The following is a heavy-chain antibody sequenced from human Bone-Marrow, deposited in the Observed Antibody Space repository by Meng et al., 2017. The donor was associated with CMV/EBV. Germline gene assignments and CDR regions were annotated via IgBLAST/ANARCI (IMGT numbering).Heavy chain of an antibody. Sequence: GESLKISCAASGFTFSGSAMHWVRQATGQGLEWMGWMNPNSGNTGYAQKFQGRVTMTRNTSISTAYMELSSLRSEDTAVYYCARALSPPLTPTIFGVVRRYMGKPYYFDYWGQGTLVTVSS. CDR1: GFTFSGSA. J-gene: IGHJ4*02. CDR3: ARALSPPLTPTIFGVVRRYMGKPYYFDY. CDR2: MNPNSGNT. D-gene: IGHD3-3*01. V-gene: IGHV1-8*02.